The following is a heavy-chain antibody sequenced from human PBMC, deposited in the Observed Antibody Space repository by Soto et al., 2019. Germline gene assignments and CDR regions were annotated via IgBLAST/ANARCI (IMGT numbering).Heavy chain of an antibody. CDR1: GYTLTSYA. V-gene: IGHV1-3*01. Sequence: GASVKVSCKASGYTLTSYAMHWVRQSPGQRLEWMGWINAGIGDTQYSQDFQGRVTITRDTSASTAYMELSSLRSEDTADYYCARDLSMLVAATGYWRQGTVVTVSS. J-gene: IGHJ4*02. CDR2: INAGIGDT. CDR3: ARDLSMLVAATGY. D-gene: IGHD3-22*01.